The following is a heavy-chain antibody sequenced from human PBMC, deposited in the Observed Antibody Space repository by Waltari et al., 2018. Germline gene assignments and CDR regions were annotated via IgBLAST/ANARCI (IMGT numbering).Heavy chain of an antibody. J-gene: IGHJ4*02. V-gene: IGHV4-59*08. D-gene: IGHD3-16*01. CDR3: AGLDLGGSRYYFDY. Sequence: QVQLQESGPGLVKPSETLSLTRTVSGDSVSDYFWSWIRHSPGKGLEWIAYMYSSGTYTYNTSLRSRLTISLDTSMNQVSVKFSSMTAADTAVYYCAGLDLGGSRYYFDYWGQGTLVTVSS. CDR1: GDSVSDYF. CDR2: MYSSGTY.